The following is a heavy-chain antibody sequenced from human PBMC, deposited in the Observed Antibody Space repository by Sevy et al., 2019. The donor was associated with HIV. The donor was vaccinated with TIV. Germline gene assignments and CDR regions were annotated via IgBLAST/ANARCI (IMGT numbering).Heavy chain of an antibody. CDR1: GFTFSTYA. V-gene: IGHV3-23*01. CDR3: AKPFWEAEAFHV. D-gene: IGHD1-26*01. J-gene: IGHJ3*01. CDR2: ITGHGRTI. Sequence: GGSLRLSCAASGFTFSTYAMSWVRQAPGKGLEWLSSITGHGRTIWNADSLKGRFNISRDNSRNILYLQLNTLRAEDTAVYYGAKPFWEAEAFHVWGQGTMVTGSS.